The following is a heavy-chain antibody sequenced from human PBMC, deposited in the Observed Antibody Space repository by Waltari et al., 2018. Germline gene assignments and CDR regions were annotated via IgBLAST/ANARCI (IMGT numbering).Heavy chain of an antibody. V-gene: IGHV3-30*18. CDR1: GFTFSSYG. CDR2: ISDDGSNK. CDR3: AKATQIYYFDY. J-gene: IGHJ4*02. Sequence: QVQLVESGGGVVQPGRSLRLACAASGFTFSSYGMHWVRQAPGKGREWVAVISDDGSNKYYADSGKGRFTISRDNSKNTLYLQMNSLRAEDTAVYYCAKATQIYYFDYWGQGTLVTVSS.